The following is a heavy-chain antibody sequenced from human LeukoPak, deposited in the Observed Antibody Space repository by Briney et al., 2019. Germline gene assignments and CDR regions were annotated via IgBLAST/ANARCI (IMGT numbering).Heavy chain of an antibody. D-gene: IGHD5-18*01. V-gene: IGHV1-46*01. Sequence: ASVKVSCKASGYTFTSYYMHWVRQAPGQGLEWMGIINPSGGSTSYAQKFQGRVTMTRDTSTSTVYMELSSLRSEDTAVYYCASDHVDTVLYYWGQGTLVTVSS. CDR3: ASDHVDTVLYY. CDR2: INPSGGST. J-gene: IGHJ4*02. CDR1: GYTFTSYY.